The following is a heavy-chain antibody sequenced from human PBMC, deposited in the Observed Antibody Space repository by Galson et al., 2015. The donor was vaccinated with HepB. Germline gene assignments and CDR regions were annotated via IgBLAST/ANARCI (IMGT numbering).Heavy chain of an antibody. J-gene: IGHJ4*02. V-gene: IGHV4-31*03. D-gene: IGHD6-13*01. Sequence: TLSLTCTVSGGSISSGGYYWSWIRQHPGKGLEWIGYIYYSGSTYHNPSLKSRVTISVDTSKNQFSLKLSSVTAADTAVYYCARGVSSSWSPYYFDYWGQGTLVTVSS. CDR2: IYYSGST. CDR3: ARGVSSSWSPYYFDY. CDR1: GGSISSGGYY.